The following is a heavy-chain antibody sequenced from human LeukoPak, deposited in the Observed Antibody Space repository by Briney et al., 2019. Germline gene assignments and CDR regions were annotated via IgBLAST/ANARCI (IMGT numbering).Heavy chain of an antibody. V-gene: IGHV4-39*07. J-gene: IGHJ4*02. CDR2: IYYSGSA. D-gene: IGHD1-26*01. CDR3: ARDTPGGATLH. CDR1: GASIRTGTYY. Sequence: SETLSLTCTVSGASIRTGTYYWGWIRQPPGKGLEWIGNIYYSGSAYYNPSLKNRVTISIDTSKNQFSLKLSSVTAADTAVYYCARDTPGGATLHWGQGTLVTVSS.